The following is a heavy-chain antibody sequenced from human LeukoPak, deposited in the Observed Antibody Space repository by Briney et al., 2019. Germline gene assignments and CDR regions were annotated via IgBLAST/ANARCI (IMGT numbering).Heavy chain of an antibody. V-gene: IGHV4-39*02. J-gene: IGHJ4*02. CDR1: GVSISSSYSY. CDR3: ARDKVVGPTHFDF. CDR2: IYYTGNT. Sequence: SETLSLTCTVSGVSISSSYSYWGWIRQPPGMGLEWIGSIYYTGNTYYNASLKSQVSISIDTSKNQFSLKLTSVTAADTAVYYCARDKVVGPTHFDFWGQGTLVTVSS. D-gene: IGHD1-26*01.